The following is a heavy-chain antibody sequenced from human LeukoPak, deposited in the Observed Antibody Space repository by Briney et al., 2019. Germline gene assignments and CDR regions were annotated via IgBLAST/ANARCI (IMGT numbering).Heavy chain of an antibody. D-gene: IGHD2-15*01. J-gene: IGHJ6*03. Sequence: GGSLRLSCAASGFTFSSYSMNWVRQAPGKGLEWVSSISSSSSYIYYADSVKGRFTISRDNSKNTLYLQMSSLRAEDTAVYYCARDRCSGGRCYSLSVGYMDVWGKGTTVTVSS. CDR3: ARDRCSGGRCYSLSVGYMDV. CDR2: ISSSSSYI. CDR1: GFTFSSYS. V-gene: IGHV3-21*01.